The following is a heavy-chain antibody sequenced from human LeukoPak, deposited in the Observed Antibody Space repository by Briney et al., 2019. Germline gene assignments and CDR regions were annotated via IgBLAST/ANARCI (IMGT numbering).Heavy chain of an antibody. D-gene: IGHD3-22*01. Sequence: SETLSLTCTVSGGSISSYYWSRIRQPPGKGLEWIGYIYYSGSTNYNPSLKNRVTISVDTSKNQFSLKLSSVTAADTAVYYCARVPPTYYYDSSGYYYSYYFDYWGQGTLVTVSS. V-gene: IGHV4-59*01. J-gene: IGHJ4*02. CDR3: ARVPPTYYYDSSGYYYSYYFDY. CDR1: GGSISSYY. CDR2: IYYSGST.